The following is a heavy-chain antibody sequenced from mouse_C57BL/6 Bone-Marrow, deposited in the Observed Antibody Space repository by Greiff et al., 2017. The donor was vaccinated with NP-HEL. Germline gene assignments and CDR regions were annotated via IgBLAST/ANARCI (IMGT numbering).Heavy chain of an antibody. CDR2: SRNKANDYPT. CDR3: ARDHYDYAWFAY. CDR1: LFSFPVFF. D-gene: IGHD2-4*01. V-gene: IGHV7-1*01. J-gene: IGHJ3*01. Sequence: VASCCGLFPSVRSLRLSCATSLFSFPVFFLSCFPHAPWTLLSCISASRNKANDYPTEYSASVKGRFIVSRDTSQSILYLQMNALRAEDTAIYYCARDHYDYAWFAYWGQGTLVTVSA.